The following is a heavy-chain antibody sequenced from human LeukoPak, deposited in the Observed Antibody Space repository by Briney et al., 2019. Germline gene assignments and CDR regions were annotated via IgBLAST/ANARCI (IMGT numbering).Heavy chain of an antibody. CDR2: IYYSGST. Sequence: SETLSLTCTVSGGSISSSSYYWGWIRQPPGKGLEWIGSIYYSGSTYYNPSLKSRVTISVDTSKNQFSLKLSSVTAADTAVYYCARHNGSGSYHYVVDYWGQGTLVTVSS. CDR3: ARHNGSGSYHYVVDY. D-gene: IGHD3-10*01. CDR1: GGSISSSSYY. J-gene: IGHJ4*02. V-gene: IGHV4-39*01.